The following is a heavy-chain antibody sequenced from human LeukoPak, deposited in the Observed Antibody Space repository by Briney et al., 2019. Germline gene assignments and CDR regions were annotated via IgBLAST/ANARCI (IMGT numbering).Heavy chain of an antibody. V-gene: IGHV3-30-3*01. CDR3: ARVRSSWYWVDY. D-gene: IGHD6-13*01. CDR2: ISYDGSNK. Sequence: PGGTLRLTCAASGLAFSSYAMDWVRQAPGKGLEWVAVISYDGSNKYYADSVKGRFTISRDNSKNTLYLQMNSLRAEDTAVYYCARVRSSWYWVDYWGQGTLVTVSS. CDR1: GLAFSSYA. J-gene: IGHJ4*02.